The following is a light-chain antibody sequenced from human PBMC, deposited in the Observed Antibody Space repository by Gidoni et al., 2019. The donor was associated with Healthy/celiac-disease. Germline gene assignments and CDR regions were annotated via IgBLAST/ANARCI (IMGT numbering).Light chain of an antibody. CDR3: QQYGSSPPTIT. CDR1: QSVSSSY. CDR2: GAS. V-gene: IGKV3-20*01. J-gene: IGKJ3*01. Sequence: EIVLTQSPGTLSLSPGERATLSCRASQSVSSSYLAWYQQRPGQAPRLLLYGASSRATGIPDRFSGSGSGTDFTLTISRLEPEDFAVYYCQQYGSSPPTITFGPGTKVDIK.